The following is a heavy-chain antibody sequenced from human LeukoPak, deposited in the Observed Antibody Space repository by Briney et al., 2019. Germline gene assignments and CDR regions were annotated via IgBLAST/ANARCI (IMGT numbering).Heavy chain of an antibody. Sequence: PGGSLRLSCAASGFTFSSYAMSWVRQAPGKGLEWVAAIGGAADRTYYADSVKGRFTFSRDNSKSMLYLQMNNLRAEDTALYYCAKDRSTNEYAHNWFDPWGQGTLVTVSS. CDR2: IGGAADRT. CDR1: GFTFSSYA. J-gene: IGHJ5*02. CDR3: AKDRSTNEYAHNWFDP. D-gene: IGHD2-8*01. V-gene: IGHV3-23*01.